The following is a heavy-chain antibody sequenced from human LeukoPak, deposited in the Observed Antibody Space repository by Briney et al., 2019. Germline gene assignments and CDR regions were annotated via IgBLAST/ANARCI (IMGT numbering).Heavy chain of an antibody. CDR1: GYTFTGYY. V-gene: IGHV1-2*02. CDR3: ARDQGGYYSSSWVIDY. CDR2: INPNSGGT. D-gene: IGHD6-13*01. Sequence: ASVKVSCKASGYTFTGYYMHWVRQAPGQGLERMGWINPNSGGTNFAQNFQGRVTMTRDTSISTAYMELSRLRSDDTAVYYCARDQGGYYSSSWVIDYWGQGTLVTVSS. J-gene: IGHJ4*02.